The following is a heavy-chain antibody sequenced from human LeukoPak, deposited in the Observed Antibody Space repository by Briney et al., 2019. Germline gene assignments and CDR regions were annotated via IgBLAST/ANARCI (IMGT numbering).Heavy chain of an antibody. CDR1: GGSFSGYY. Sequence: SETLSPTCAVYGGSFSGYYWSWIRQPPGKGLEWIGEINHSGSTNYNPSIKSRVTISVDTSKNQFSLKLSSVTAADTAVYYCARGVRDIVVVVAAPSSYYYMDVWGKGTTVTVSS. J-gene: IGHJ6*03. D-gene: IGHD2-15*01. V-gene: IGHV4-34*01. CDR2: INHSGST. CDR3: ARGVRDIVVVVAAPSSYYYMDV.